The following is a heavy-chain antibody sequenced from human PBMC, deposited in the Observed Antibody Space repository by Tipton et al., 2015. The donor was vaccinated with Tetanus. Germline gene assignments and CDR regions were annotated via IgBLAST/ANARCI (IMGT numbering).Heavy chain of an antibody. V-gene: IGHV1-69-2*01. CDR1: GYTFIDYY. Sequence: QLVQSGAEVKKPGATVKISCMVSGYTFIDYYIHWVQQAPGKGLEWMGLIDPEDGETVYAEKFQGRVTITADTSTDTAYMELRSLRSEDTAIYYCTQDADVWGARKVFDMWGQGTMVTVSS. CDR2: IDPEDGET. CDR3: TQDADVWGARKVFDM. J-gene: IGHJ3*02. D-gene: IGHD3-16*01.